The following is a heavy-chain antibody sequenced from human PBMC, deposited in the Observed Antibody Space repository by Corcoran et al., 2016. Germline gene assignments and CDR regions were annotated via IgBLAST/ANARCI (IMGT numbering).Heavy chain of an antibody. CDR1: GGSFSGYY. V-gene: IGHV4-34*01. D-gene: IGHD3-10*01. J-gene: IGHJ4*02. Sequence: QVQLQQWGAGLLKPSETLSLTCAVYGGSFSGYYWSWIRQPPGKGLEWIGEINHSGSTNYNPSLKSRVTISVDTSKNQFSLKLSSVTAADTAVYYCARYPGSITMVRGVRDPYFDYWGQGTLVTVSS. CDR3: ARYPGSITMVRGVRDPYFDY. CDR2: INHSGST.